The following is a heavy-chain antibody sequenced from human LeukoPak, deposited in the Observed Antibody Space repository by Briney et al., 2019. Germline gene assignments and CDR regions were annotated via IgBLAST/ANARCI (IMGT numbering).Heavy chain of an antibody. CDR3: AKYGVVLPPGSHIPHWFDF. CDR2: IVGRNGDT. CDR1: GFTFSTYG. V-gene: IGHV3-23*01. Sequence: GGSLRLSCAASGFTFSTYGMTWVRQAQGKGLESVSTIVGRNGDTYYTDSVKRRFTISRDISKNTVYLQMSSLRGDDTAVYYCAKYGVVLPPGSHIPHWFDFWGQGSLVTVSS. D-gene: IGHD2-15*01. J-gene: IGHJ5*01.